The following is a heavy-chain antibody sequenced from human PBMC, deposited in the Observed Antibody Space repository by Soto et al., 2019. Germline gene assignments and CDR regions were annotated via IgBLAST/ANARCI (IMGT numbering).Heavy chain of an antibody. Sequence: SVKVSCKASGGTFSSYAISWVRQAPGQGLEWMGGIIPIFGTANYAQKFQGRVTITADESTSTAYMELSSLRSEDTAVYYCARPLGCSGGSCYSMLGYYYYGMDVWGQGTTVTVS. CDR2: IIPIFGTA. CDR1: GGTFSSYA. CDR3: ARPLGCSGGSCYSMLGYYYYGMDV. J-gene: IGHJ6*02. D-gene: IGHD2-15*01. V-gene: IGHV1-69*13.